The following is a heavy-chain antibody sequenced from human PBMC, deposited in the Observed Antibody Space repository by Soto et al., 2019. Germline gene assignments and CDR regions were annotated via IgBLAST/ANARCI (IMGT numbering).Heavy chain of an antibody. CDR2: IYYSGST. Sequence: SETLSLTCTVSGGSVSSGSYYWSWIRQPPGKGLEWIGYIYYSGSTNYNPSLKSRVTISVDTSKNQFSLKLSSVTAADTAVDYCARGRNYSSYWYFDLWGRGTLVTVSS. V-gene: IGHV4-61*01. J-gene: IGHJ2*01. CDR1: GGSVSSGSYY. CDR3: ARGRNYSSYWYFDL. D-gene: IGHD4-4*01.